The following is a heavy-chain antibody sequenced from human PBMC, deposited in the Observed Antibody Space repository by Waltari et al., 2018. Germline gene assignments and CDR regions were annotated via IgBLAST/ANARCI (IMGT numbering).Heavy chain of an antibody. D-gene: IGHD1-1*01. CDR1: GYTFTSYY. J-gene: IGHJ3*02. CDR2: INPSGGST. CDR3: ARQYTTRTNAFDI. Sequence: QVQLVQSGAEVKKPGASVKVSCKASGYTFTSYYMHWVRQAPGQGLAWMGIINPSGGSTSYAQKVQGRVTMTRDTSTSTVYMELSSLRSEDTAVYDCARQYTTRTNAFDIWGQGTMVTVSS. V-gene: IGHV1-46*01.